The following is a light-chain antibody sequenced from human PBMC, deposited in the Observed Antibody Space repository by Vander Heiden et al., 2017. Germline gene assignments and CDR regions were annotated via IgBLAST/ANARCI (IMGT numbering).Light chain of an antibody. CDR1: SSNIGAGYD. J-gene: IGLJ3*02. Sequence: QPVLTQPPSLSGAPGHMVTISCPWSSSNIGAGYDAHWYQQLPKTAPRLLIYGDNNRPSGVPDRFSGSKSGTSGSLAITGLQAEDEADYFCQSYDNSLSTWVFGGGTKLTVL. CDR2: GDN. CDR3: QSYDNSLSTWV. V-gene: IGLV1-40*01.